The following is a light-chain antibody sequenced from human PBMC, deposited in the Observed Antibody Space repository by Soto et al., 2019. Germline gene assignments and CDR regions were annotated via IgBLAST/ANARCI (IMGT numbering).Light chain of an antibody. CDR2: GAS. J-gene: IGKJ1*01. V-gene: IGKV3-15*01. CDR1: QSISIH. Sequence: EIVMTQSPATLSVSPGERATLSCRASQSISIHLAWYQQQPGQGPRLLIYGASTRDTGTPARFSGSGSGTESTLTISSLQSEDFAVYYCQQYDSWPSWTFGQGTKVEIK. CDR3: QQYDSWPSWT.